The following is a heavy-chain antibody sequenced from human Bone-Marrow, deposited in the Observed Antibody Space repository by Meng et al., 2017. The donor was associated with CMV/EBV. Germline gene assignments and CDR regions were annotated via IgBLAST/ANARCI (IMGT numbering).Heavy chain of an antibody. Sequence: SGYTFTSYGSSWGRQAPGQGLEWMGWISAYNGNTNYAQKLQGRVTMTTDTSTSTAYMELRSLRSDDTAVYYCARDSAIQQWSRFDYWGQGTLVTVSS. V-gene: IGHV1-18*01. J-gene: IGHJ4*02. CDR2: ISAYNGNT. CDR3: ARDSAIQQWSRFDY. D-gene: IGHD1-1*01. CDR1: GYTFTSYG.